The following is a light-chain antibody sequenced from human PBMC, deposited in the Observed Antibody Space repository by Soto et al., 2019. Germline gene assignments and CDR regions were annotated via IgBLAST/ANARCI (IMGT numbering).Light chain of an antibody. CDR1: QGISSD. CDR2: AAS. V-gene: IGKV1-9*01. Sequence: DIQLTQSPSFLSASVGDRVTITCRASQGISSDLAWYQQKPGKAPKLLIYAASTLQSGVPSRFSGSGSGTEFTLTISSLQPEDFATYYCQQLNSYLPLTFGGGTKVEIK. CDR3: QQLNSYLPLT. J-gene: IGKJ4*01.